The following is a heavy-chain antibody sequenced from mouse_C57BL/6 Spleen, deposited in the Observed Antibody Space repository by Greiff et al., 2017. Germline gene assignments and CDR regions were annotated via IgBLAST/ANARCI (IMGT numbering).Heavy chain of an antibody. CDR2: ITPRNGGA. D-gene: IGHD2-3*01. J-gene: IGHJ2*02. CDR1: GYTFTSYW. V-gene: IGHV1-53*01. Sequence: QVQLQQPGTELVKPGASVKLSCQASGYTFTSYWMHWVKQRPGQGLEWIGNITPRNGGANYNEKFKSKATLTRAKSSSTAYLQFSSLSPEDASVYYCARRYDDYYGDYWVQGTWLTVSS. CDR3: ARRYDDYYGDY.